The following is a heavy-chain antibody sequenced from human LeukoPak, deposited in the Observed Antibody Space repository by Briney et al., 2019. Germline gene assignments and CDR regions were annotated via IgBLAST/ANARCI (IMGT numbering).Heavy chain of an antibody. J-gene: IGHJ6*02. CDR3: ARDWWYYNSGNYIYYGMDV. Sequence: SETLSLTCNVSGDSISGYYWGWIRQPPGKGLEWIGYIFYTGIANYNPSLKSRITISVDTSKNQFSLRLTSVTAADTAVYYCARDWWYYNSGNYIYYGMDVWGQGTTVTVSS. V-gene: IGHV4-59*01. CDR2: IFYTGIA. D-gene: IGHD3-10*01. CDR1: GDSISGYY.